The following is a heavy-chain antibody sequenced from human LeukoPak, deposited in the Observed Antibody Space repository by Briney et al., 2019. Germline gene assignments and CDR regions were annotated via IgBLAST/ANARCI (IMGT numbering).Heavy chain of an antibody. V-gene: IGHV3-74*01. Sequence: GGSLRLSCAASGFTFTNYWMHWVRQVSGKGLVWVSRINSDGSGTRYADFVKGRFTISRDNAKSTVYLQMNSLRTDDTAVYYCARDGMTYGRHFDYWGQGILFTVSS. CDR2: INSDGSGT. J-gene: IGHJ4*02. CDR1: GFTFTNYW. D-gene: IGHD3-10*01. CDR3: ARDGMTYGRHFDY.